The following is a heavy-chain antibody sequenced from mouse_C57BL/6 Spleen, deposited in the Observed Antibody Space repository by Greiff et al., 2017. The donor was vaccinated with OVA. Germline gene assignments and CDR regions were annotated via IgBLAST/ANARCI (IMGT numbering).Heavy chain of an antibody. CDR2: ISSGSSTI. CDR1: GFTFSDYE. D-gene: IGHD2-5*01. CDR3: ARGDSNYDFAY. J-gene: IGHJ3*01. Sequence: EVKLVESGGGLVKPGGSLKLSCAASGFTFSDYEMHWVRQAPEKGLAWVAYISSGSSTIYYADTVKGRFTISRDNAKNTLFLQMTSLRSEDTAMYDCARGDSNYDFAYWGQGTLVTVS. V-gene: IGHV5-17*01.